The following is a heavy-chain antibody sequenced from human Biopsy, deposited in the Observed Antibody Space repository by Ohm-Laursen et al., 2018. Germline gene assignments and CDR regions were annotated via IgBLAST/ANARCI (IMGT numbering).Heavy chain of an antibody. J-gene: IGHJ6*04. CDR1: GGFISREY. CDR3: VRSNYHYYGFDV. Sequence: SDTLSLTCTVSGGFISREYWAWIRQPPGKGLQWIGYTYYSGSTNYNPSLNSRVTIAVDTSKNQFSLRLTSVTASDTAVYYCVRSNYHYYGFDVWGKGTTVTVSS. CDR2: TYYSGST. V-gene: IGHV4-59*07.